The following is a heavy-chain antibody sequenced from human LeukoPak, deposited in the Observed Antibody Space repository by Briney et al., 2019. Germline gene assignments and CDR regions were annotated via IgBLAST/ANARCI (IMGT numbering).Heavy chain of an antibody. J-gene: IGHJ5*02. CDR1: GGSTSSYY. D-gene: IGHD3-10*01. V-gene: IGHV4-59*01. Sequence: SETLSLTCTVSGGSTSSYYWSWIRQPPGKGLEWIGYIYYSGSTNYNPSLKSRVTISVDTSKNQFSLKLSSVTAADTAVYYCATLGVRFGERWFDPWGQGTLVTVSS. CDR3: ATLGVRFGERWFDP. CDR2: IYYSGST.